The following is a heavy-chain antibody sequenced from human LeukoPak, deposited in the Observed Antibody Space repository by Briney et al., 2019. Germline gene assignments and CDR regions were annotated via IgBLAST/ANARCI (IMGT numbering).Heavy chain of an antibody. CDR1: GGSFSGYY. V-gene: IGHV4-34*01. Sequence: PSETLSLTCAVYGGSFSGYYWSWIRQPPGKGLEWIGEINHSGSTSYNPSLKSRVTISVDTSKNQFSLKLSSVTAADTAVYYCARASGWYRYYFDYWGQGTLVTVSS. D-gene: IGHD6-19*01. CDR3: ARASGWYRYYFDY. J-gene: IGHJ4*02. CDR2: INHSGST.